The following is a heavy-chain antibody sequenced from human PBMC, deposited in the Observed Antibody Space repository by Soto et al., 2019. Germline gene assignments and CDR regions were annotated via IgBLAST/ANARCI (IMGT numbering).Heavy chain of an antibody. CDR1: GFTFSSYG. V-gene: IGHV3-30*18. D-gene: IGHD2-21*01. CDR3: AKDLRYCGGDCYSGGYYFDY. Sequence: QVQLVESGGGVVQPGRSLRLSCAASGFTFSSYGMHWVHQAPGKGLEWVAVISYDGSNKYYADSVKGRFTISRDNSKNTLYLQMNSLRAEDTAVYYCAKDLRYCGGDCYSGGYYFDYWGQGTLVTVSS. J-gene: IGHJ4*02. CDR2: ISYDGSNK.